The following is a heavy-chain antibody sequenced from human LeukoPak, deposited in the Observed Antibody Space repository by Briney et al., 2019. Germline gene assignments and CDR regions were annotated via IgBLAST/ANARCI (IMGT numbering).Heavy chain of an antibody. CDR1: GFTFDDYA. CDR2: ISWNSGSI. J-gene: IGHJ4*02. CDR3: ASPSRRGVYSGSYPPFDY. D-gene: IGHD1-26*01. Sequence: GGSLRLSCAAFGFTFDDYAMHWVRQAPGKGLEWVSGISWNSGSIGYADSVKGRFTISRDNAKNSLYLQMNSLRAEDTAVYYCASPSRRGVYSGSYPPFDYWGQGTLVTVSS. V-gene: IGHV3-9*01.